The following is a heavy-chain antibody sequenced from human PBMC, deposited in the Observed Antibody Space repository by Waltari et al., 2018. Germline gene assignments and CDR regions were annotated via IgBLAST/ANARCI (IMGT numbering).Heavy chain of an antibody. Sequence: QVQLQQWGSGLLKPSETLSLTCTVSGGSISSYYWSWIRQPPGKGLEWIGYIYYSGSTNYNPSLKSRVTISVDTSKNQFSLKLSSVTAADTAVYYCARGSRIAPDYWGQGTLVTVSS. CDR1: GGSISSYY. CDR2: IYYSGST. V-gene: IGHV4-59*01. J-gene: IGHJ4*02. D-gene: IGHD6-13*01. CDR3: ARGSRIAPDY.